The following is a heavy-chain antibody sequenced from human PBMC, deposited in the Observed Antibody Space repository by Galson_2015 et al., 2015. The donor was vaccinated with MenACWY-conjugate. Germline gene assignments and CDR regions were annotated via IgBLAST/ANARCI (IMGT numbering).Heavy chain of an antibody. Sequence: SLRLSCAASGFTFSKYDIHWVRLPIGKGLEWVSTTGITGDTYYSGSVKGRFTISRENTKNSLSLQMNNLRAEDTAVYYCAREGTSEGLYYYHYGMDVWGPGTTVTVSS. CDR2: TGITGDT. V-gene: IGHV3-13*01. CDR1: GFTFSKYD. CDR3: AREGTSEGLYYYHYGMDV. D-gene: IGHD3-16*01. J-gene: IGHJ6*02.